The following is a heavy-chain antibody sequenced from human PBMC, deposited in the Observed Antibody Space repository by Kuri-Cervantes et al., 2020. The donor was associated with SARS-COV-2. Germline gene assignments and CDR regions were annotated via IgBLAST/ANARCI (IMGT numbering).Heavy chain of an antibody. CDR1: GGSISSSSYY. CDR2: IRYDGSNK. J-gene: IGHJ4*02. D-gene: IGHD6-25*01. V-gene: IGHV3-30*02. Sequence: GGSLRLSCTVSGGSISSSSYYWGWVRQAPGKGLEWVAFIRYDGSNKYYADSVKGRFTISRDNSKNTLYLQMNYLGAGDTALYYCASLGSGKGAIDYWGQGTLVTVSS. CDR3: ASLGSGKGAIDY.